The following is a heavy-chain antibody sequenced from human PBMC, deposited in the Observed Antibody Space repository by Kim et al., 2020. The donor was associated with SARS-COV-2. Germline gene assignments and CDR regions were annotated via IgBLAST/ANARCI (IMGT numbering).Heavy chain of an antibody. V-gene: IGHV4-59*08. D-gene: IGHD5-18*01. J-gene: IGHJ5*02. CDR2: IYYSGST. Sequence: SETLSLTCTVSGGSISSYYWSWIRQPPGKGLEWIGYIYYSGSTNYNPSLKSRVTISVDTSKNQFSLKLSSVTAADTAVYYCARLSLPGYSFPSGWFDPWGQGTLVTVSS. CDR1: GGSISSYY. CDR3: ARLSLPGYSFPSGWFDP.